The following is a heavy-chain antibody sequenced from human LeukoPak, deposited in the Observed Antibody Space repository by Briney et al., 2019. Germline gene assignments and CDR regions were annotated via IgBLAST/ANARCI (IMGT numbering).Heavy chain of an antibody. D-gene: IGHD2-15*01. CDR1: GGSVSSYY. V-gene: IGHV4-59*02. CDR3: ARDDCSGGSCYSGYFDY. J-gene: IGHJ4*02. CDR2: IYYSGST. Sequence: SETLSLTCTVSGGSVSSYYWSWIRQPPGKGLEWIGYIYYSGSTNYNPSLKSRVTISVDTSKNQFSLKLSSVTAADTAVYYCARDDCSGGSCYSGYFDYWGQGTLVTVSS.